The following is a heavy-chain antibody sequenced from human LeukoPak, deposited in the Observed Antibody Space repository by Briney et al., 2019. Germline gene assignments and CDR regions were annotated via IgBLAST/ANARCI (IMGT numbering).Heavy chain of an antibody. CDR3: ASVAVRERITIFGVL. Sequence: SVKVSCKASGGTFSSYAISWVRQAPGQGLEWMGGIIPIFGTANYAQKFQGRVTITADESTSTAYMELSGLRSEDTAVYYCASVAVRERITIFGVLWGQGTLVTVSS. CDR1: GGTFSSYA. CDR2: IIPIFGTA. V-gene: IGHV1-69*01. J-gene: IGHJ4*02. D-gene: IGHD3-3*01.